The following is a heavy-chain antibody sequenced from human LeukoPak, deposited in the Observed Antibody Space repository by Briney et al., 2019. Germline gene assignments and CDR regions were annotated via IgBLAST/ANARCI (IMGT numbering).Heavy chain of an antibody. CDR1: GFTFSSYS. D-gene: IGHD5-18*01. Sequence: GGSLRLSCAASGFTFSSYSMNWVRQAPGKGLEWVSYISSSSSYIYYADSVKGRFTISRDNAKNSLYLQMNSLRAEDTAVYYCASETTPVDTAMVPENYWGQGTLVTVSS. CDR2: ISSSSSYI. V-gene: IGHV3-21*01. CDR3: ASETTPVDTAMVPENY. J-gene: IGHJ4*02.